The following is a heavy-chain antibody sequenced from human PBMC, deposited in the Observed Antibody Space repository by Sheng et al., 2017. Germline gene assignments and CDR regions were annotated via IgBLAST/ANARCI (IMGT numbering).Heavy chain of an antibody. CDR3: ARDLLHNWNQYHFDH. CDR1: NYSISSNYY. V-gene: IGHV4-38-2*02. Sequence: HVQLQESGPGLVKPSETLSLTCVVSNYSISSNYYWAWIRQPPGKGLEWIGSIWQSGSSYYNPSLESRVTMSVDTSKNHFSLSLRSVTAADTAIYFCARDLLHNWNQYHFDHWAGEFWSPSPQ. CDR2: IWQSGSS. J-gene: IGHJ4*02. D-gene: IGHD1-20*01.